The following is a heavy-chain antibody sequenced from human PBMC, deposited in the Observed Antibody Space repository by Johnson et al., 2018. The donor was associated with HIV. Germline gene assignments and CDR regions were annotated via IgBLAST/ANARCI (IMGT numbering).Heavy chain of an antibody. D-gene: IGHD6-13*01. J-gene: IGHJ3*02. CDR2: ISYDGSNK. Sequence: VQLVESGGGLVQPGGSLKLACAASGFTFSSYGMHWVRPAPGKGLEWVAVISYDGSNKYYADSVKGRFTISRDNSKNTLYLQMNSLRAEDTAVYYCARDQEAAAGQDDAFDIWGQGTMVTVSS. CDR3: ARDQEAAAGQDDAFDI. CDR1: GFTFSSYG. V-gene: IGHV3-30*03.